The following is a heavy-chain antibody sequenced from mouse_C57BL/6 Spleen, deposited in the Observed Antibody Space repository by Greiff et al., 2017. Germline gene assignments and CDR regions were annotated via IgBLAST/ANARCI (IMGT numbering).Heavy chain of an antibody. CDR3: ARVRLGREKAWFDY. D-gene: IGHD4-1*01. CDR2: IIPGSGST. J-gene: IGHJ3*01. Sequence: QVQLQQSGAELMKPGASVKLSCKATGYTFTGYWMEWVKQRPGHGLEWIGEIIPGSGSTNYNEKFKGKATFTVDTSSNTAYMQLSSLTAEDSAIYDCARVRLGREKAWFDYWGQGTLVTVSA. CDR1: GYTFTGYW. V-gene: IGHV1-9*01.